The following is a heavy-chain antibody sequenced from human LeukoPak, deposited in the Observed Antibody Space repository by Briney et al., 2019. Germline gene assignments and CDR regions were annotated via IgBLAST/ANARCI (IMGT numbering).Heavy chain of an antibody. D-gene: IGHD3-16*01. Sequence: PGGSLRLSCAASGFTFRDYFMSWIRQAPGKGLEWVAYTNTAGNTIYYADSMKGRFTISRDNAKNSLYLQMNTLRAEDTAVYYCAKLGGQEVYNYYVGVWGKGTTVAVSS. J-gene: IGHJ6*03. CDR1: GFTFRDYF. V-gene: IGHV3-11*01. CDR3: AKLGGQEVYNYYVGV. CDR2: TNTAGNTI.